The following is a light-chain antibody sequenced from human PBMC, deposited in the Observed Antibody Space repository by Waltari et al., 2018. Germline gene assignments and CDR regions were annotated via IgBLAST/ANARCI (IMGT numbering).Light chain of an antibody. CDR3: QKYGSLPAT. V-gene: IGKV3-20*01. CDR2: DAS. J-gene: IGKJ1*01. CDR1: QNINKY. Sequence: EIMLTQSPGTLSLSPGERATLSCRASQNINKYLAWYQHKPGQAPRLLIYDASSRATGIPDRFGGSGSGTDFSLTISRLEPEDFAVYYCQKYGSLPATFGQGTKVEIK.